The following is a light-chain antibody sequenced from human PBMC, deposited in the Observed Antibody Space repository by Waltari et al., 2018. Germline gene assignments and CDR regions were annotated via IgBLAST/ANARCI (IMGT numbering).Light chain of an antibody. CDR3: QAWDRNTYVV. Sequence: SYELTQQPSVSVSPGQTASITCSGDKLEDKYASWYQQKPGQSTVLVIYQDNRRPSGIPERFSGSTSGNTATLTISGTQAMDEADYYCQAWDRNTYVVFGGGTKLTVL. V-gene: IGLV3-1*01. CDR1: KLEDKY. CDR2: QDN. J-gene: IGLJ2*01.